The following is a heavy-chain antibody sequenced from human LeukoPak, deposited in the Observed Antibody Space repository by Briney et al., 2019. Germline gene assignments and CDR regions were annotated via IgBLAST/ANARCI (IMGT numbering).Heavy chain of an antibody. V-gene: IGHV1-46*01. CDR2: INPSCGST. Sequence: ASVKVSCKASGYTFTGYYMHWVRQAPGQGLEWMGIINPSCGSTSYAQKFQGRVTMTRDTSKNQFSLKLSSVTAADTAVYYCARGGVLGLGYCTNGVCYQDYWGQGTLVTVSS. CDR1: GYTFTGYY. J-gene: IGHJ4*02. CDR3: ARGGVLGLGYCTNGVCYQDY. D-gene: IGHD2-8*01.